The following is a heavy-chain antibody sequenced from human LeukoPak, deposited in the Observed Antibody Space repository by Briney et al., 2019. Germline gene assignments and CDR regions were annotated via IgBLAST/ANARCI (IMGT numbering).Heavy chain of an antibody. CDR1: GFTFSTYA. V-gene: IGHV3-23*01. CDR3: AKDARWLAPGTFDI. Sequence: GGSLRLSCAASGFTFSTYAMTWVRQAPGKGLNWVSGISGNGDSTFYADSVKGRFTISRDNSKKTLYLQINRLRADDTAGYYCAKDARWLAPGTFDIWGEGTMVTVS. J-gene: IGHJ3*02. CDR2: ISGNGDST. D-gene: IGHD6-19*01.